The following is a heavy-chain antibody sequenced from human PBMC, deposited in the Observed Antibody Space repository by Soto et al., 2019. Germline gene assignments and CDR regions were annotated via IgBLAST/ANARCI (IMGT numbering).Heavy chain of an antibody. CDR3: ASVPYRYGLLFYLEY. CDR1: GYTFTYYH. J-gene: IGHJ4*02. Sequence: QVQLVQSGAEVVKPGASVKVSCKASGYTFTYYHVHWVRQAPGQGLEWMGIINPNGGDTTYAQKFQGRVTMTRDTSTSTVYLEVSSLRYEDTALSYCASVPYRYGLLFYLEYWGQGTLVTVSS. CDR2: INPNGGDT. V-gene: IGHV1-46*01. D-gene: IGHD5-18*01.